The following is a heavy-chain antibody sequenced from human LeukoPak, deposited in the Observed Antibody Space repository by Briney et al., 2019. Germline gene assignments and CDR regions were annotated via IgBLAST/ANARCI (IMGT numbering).Heavy chain of an antibody. V-gene: IGHV4-39*07. CDR3: ARECSSTSCYSY. D-gene: IGHD2-2*02. CDR2: INHSGST. J-gene: IGHJ4*02. CDR1: GDSISSSLYF. Sequence: SETLSLTCTVSGDSISSSLYFWGWIRQPPGKGLEWIGEINHSGSTNYNPSLKSRVTISVDTSKNQFSLKLSSVTAADTAVYYCARECSSTSCYSYWGQGTLVTVSS.